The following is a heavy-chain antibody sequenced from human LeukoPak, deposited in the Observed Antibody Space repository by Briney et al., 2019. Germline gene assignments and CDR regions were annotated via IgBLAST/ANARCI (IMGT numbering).Heavy chain of an antibody. V-gene: IGHV3-7*01. J-gene: IGHJ4*02. Sequence: GGSLRLSCAASGFTFSSYWMSWVRQAPGKGLEWVANIKQDGSEKYYVDSVKGRFTISRGNAKNSLYLQMNSLRAEDTAVYYCARDTRIFGVVRGTDYWGQGTLVTVSS. D-gene: IGHD3-3*01. CDR3: ARDTRIFGVVRGTDY. CDR2: IKQDGSEK. CDR1: GFTFSSYW.